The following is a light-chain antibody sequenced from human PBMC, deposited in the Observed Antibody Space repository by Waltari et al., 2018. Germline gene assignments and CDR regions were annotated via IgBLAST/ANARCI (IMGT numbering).Light chain of an antibody. V-gene: IGKV3-20*01. CDR3: QQYDTAPAT. Sequence: EIVFTQSPGTLSLSPGDIATLSCSARQSLNIAYVAWYQQKSGQSPRLLIYGALYSAPDTPDRFSGRASGKDFTLTISRLEPEDFAIYYCQQYDTAPATFGQGTRLAIK. CDR1: QSLNIAY. J-gene: IGKJ2*01. CDR2: GAL.